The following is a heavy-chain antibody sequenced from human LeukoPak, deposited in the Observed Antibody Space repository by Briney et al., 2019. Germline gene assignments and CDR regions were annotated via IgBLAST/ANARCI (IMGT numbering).Heavy chain of an antibody. CDR2: IRRDGSDR. Sequence: PGGSLRLSCIPSGFTFRNYDMHWVRQAPGKGLEWVAFIRRDGSDRFNADSVKGRFTISRDNSRNTLYLQMNSLTVEDTAVYYCAKDNWLPSSPAVAGLGDWNQGTLVTVSS. D-gene: IGHD6-19*01. CDR3: AKDNWLPSSPAVAGLGD. V-gene: IGHV3-30*02. J-gene: IGHJ4*02. CDR1: GFTFRNYD.